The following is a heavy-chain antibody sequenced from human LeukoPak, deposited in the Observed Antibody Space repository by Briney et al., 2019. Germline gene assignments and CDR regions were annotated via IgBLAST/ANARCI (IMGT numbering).Heavy chain of an antibody. V-gene: IGHV3-23*01. D-gene: IGHD3-10*01. J-gene: IGHJ4*02. Sequence: GGSLRLSCAASGFTFSSYAMSWVRQAPGKGLEWVSAISGSGGSTYYSDSVKGRFTISRDNSKNTLYLQMNSLRAEDTAIYYCAKGPMGRGFDYWGQGTLVTVSS. CDR2: ISGSGGST. CDR1: GFTFSSYA. CDR3: AKGPMGRGFDY.